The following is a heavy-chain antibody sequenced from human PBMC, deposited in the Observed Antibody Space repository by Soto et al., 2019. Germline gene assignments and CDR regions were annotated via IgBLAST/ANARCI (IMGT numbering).Heavy chain of an antibody. CDR3: ARTPDI. J-gene: IGHJ3*02. CDR1: GGSIRCGGYS. V-gene: IGHV4-30-2*01. Sequence: TLSRTCAVSGGSIRCGGYSWSWIRQPPGKGLEWIGYIYHSGSTYYNPSLKSRVTISEDRSKNQFSLKLSSVTAADTAVYDCARTPDIWGQGTMVT. CDR2: IYHSGST.